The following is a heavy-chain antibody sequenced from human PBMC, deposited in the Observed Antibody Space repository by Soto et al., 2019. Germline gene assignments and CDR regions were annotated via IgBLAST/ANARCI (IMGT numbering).Heavy chain of an antibody. Sequence: GGSLRLSCAASGFTFSSYAMSWVRQAPGKGLEWVSAISGSGGSTYYADSVKGRFTISRDNSKNTLYLQMNSLRAEDTAVYYCAKAHSPTPGGDYYYYMDVWGKGTTVTVSS. D-gene: IGHD3-10*01. CDR2: ISGSGGST. V-gene: IGHV3-23*01. J-gene: IGHJ6*03. CDR3: AKAHSPTPGGDYYYYMDV. CDR1: GFTFSSYA.